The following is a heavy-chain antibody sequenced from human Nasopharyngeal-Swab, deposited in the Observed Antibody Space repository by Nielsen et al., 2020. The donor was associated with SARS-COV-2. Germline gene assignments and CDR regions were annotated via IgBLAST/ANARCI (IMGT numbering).Heavy chain of an antibody. J-gene: IGHJ4*02. Sequence: GESLKISCAASGFTFSSYWMNWVRQAPGKGLEWVSSISSSSSYIYYADSVKGRFTISRDNAKNSLYLQMNSLRAEDTAVYYCARQTTVTNYFDYWGQGTLVTVSS. CDR1: GFTFSSYW. CDR2: ISSSSSYI. CDR3: ARQTTVTNYFDY. V-gene: IGHV3-21*01. D-gene: IGHD4-17*01.